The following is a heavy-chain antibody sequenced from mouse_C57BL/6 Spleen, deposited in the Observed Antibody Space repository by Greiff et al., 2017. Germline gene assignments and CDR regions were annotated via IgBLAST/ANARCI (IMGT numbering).Heavy chain of an antibody. CDR3: ARPGGQLRLRDAMDY. D-gene: IGHD3-2*02. J-gene: IGHJ4*01. V-gene: IGHV5-9*04. CDR1: GFTFSSYT. Sequence: EVQVVESGGGLVKPGGSLKLSCAASGFTFSSYTMSWVRQTPEKRLEWVATISGGGGNTYYPDSVKGRFTISRDNAKNTLYLQMSRLRSADTAVFDFARPGGQLRLRDAMDYWGQGTSVTVSS. CDR2: ISGGGGNT.